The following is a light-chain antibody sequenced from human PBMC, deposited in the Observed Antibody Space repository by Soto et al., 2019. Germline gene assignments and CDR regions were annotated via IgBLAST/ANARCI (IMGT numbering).Light chain of an antibody. Sequence: QSALTQPASVSGSPGQSITISCTGTSSDVGNYKYVSWYQQHPGKAPKLMIYEVSNRPSGVSNRFSGSKSGNTASLTISGLQAEDEADYYCSSYAGSNTYVFGTGTKVTVL. J-gene: IGLJ1*01. V-gene: IGLV2-14*01. CDR2: EVS. CDR1: SSDVGNYKY. CDR3: SSYAGSNTYV.